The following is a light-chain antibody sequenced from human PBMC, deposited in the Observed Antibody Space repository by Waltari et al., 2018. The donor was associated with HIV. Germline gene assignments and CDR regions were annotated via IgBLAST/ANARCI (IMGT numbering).Light chain of an antibody. CDR3: AAWDDSRRGV. J-gene: IGLJ2*01. CDR2: RNN. Sequence: QSVLTQPPSASGTPGQRVTISCSGSGSNIGSNYVYWYQHLPGTAPKLRIYRNNLRPSGVPDRFSGSKSVTSASLAISGLRSEDEADYYCAAWDDSRRGVFGGGTKLTVL. CDR1: GSNIGSNY. V-gene: IGLV1-47*01.